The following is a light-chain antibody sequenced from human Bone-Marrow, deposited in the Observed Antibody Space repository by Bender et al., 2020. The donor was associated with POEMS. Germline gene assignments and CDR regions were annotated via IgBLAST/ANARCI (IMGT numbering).Light chain of an antibody. Sequence: SFELTQPPSVSVSPGQRARITCSGDALAKQYAYWYQQKPGQAPVMVIFKDTGRPSGIPERFSAFSSGTTVTLTISGVQAEDEAIYYCQSADTSGFVMVFGGGTKLTVL. CDR3: QSADTSGFVMV. CDR2: KDT. J-gene: IGLJ3*02. V-gene: IGLV3-25*02. CDR1: ALAKQY.